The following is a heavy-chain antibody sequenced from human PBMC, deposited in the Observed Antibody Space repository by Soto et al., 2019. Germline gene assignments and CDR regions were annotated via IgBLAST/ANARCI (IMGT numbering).Heavy chain of an antibody. Sequence: PSETLSLTCIVSGDSISPYYWTWIRQPPGKGLEWIGHIYYSGSTNYNPSLKSRVTISVDTSKNQFSLKLSSVTAADTAVYYCARRYGYSFDYWGQGTLVTVSS. V-gene: IGHV4-59*08. D-gene: IGHD1-1*01. J-gene: IGHJ4*02. CDR3: ARRYGYSFDY. CDR2: IYYSGST. CDR1: GDSISPYY.